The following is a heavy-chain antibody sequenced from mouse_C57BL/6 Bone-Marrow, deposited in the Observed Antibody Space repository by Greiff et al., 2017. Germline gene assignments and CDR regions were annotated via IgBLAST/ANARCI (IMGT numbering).Heavy chain of an antibody. Sequence: VQLQQSGAELVRPGASVKLSCTASGFNIKDDYIHWVKQRPEQGLEWIGWIDPEIGDTEYASKFQGQATITSDTSSNTAYLQLSSLTSEDTAVYYSSSFDGNYFDFWGQGTPLTVAS. J-gene: IGHJ2*01. CDR3: SSFDGNYFDF. V-gene: IGHV14-4*01. CDR1: GFNIKDDY. CDR2: IDPEIGDT. D-gene: IGHD2-3*01.